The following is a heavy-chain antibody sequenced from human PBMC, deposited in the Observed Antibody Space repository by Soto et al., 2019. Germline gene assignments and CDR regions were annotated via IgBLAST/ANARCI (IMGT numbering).Heavy chain of an antibody. V-gene: IGHV4-59*01. CDR2: VYYSGST. CDR1: GGSISTYY. CDR3: ARGGRSAYYYYMGV. J-gene: IGHJ6*03. Sequence: QVQLQESGPGLVKPSETLSLTCTVSGGSISTYYWSWVRQPPGKGLEWIGYVYYSGSTNYNPSLKNRVTVSVDTSKNQFSVKLTSVTAADTAMYYCARGGRSAYYYYMGVWGKGTTVSVSS.